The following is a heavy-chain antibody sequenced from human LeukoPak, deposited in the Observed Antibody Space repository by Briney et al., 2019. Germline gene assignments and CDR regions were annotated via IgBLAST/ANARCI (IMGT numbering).Heavy chain of an antibody. Sequence: SVKVSCKASGGTFSSYAISWVRQAPGQGLEWMGGITPIFGTANYAQKFQGRVTITADESTSTAYMELSSLRSEDTAVYYCARGEEWLVHSAIDYWGQGTLVTVSS. CDR1: GGTFSSYA. J-gene: IGHJ4*02. CDR3: ARGEEWLVHSAIDY. D-gene: IGHD6-19*01. V-gene: IGHV1-69*13. CDR2: ITPIFGTA.